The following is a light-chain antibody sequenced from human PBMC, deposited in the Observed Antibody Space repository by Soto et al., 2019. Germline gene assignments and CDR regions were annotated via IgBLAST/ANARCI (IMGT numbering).Light chain of an antibody. V-gene: IGKV3-20*01. CDR1: QSVSSSY. J-gene: IGKJ4*01. CDR3: QHYGSSPAT. Sequence: EIVLTQSPGTLSLSPGERATLSCRASQSVSSSYLAWYQQKPGQAPRLLIYGASSRATGIPDRFSGSGSGTDFTLSLRSLEPEDLVVYYCQHYGSSPATFVGGTKVEIK. CDR2: GAS.